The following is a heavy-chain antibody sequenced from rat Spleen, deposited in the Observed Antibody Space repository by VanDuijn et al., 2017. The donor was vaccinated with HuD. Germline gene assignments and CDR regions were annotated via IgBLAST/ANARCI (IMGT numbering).Heavy chain of an antibody. J-gene: IGHJ2*01. Sequence: EVQLQESGPGLVKPSQSLSLPCSVTDYSITSSYRWSWVRKFPGNKLEWMGYIDSAGSTNYNPSLKIRISITRDTSKNQFFLQVNSVTTEDTATYYCGRDNNYKAYWGQGVMVTVSS. CDR2: IDSAGST. CDR1: DYSITSSYR. CDR3: GRDNNYKAY. V-gene: IGHV3-3*01. D-gene: IGHD1-10*01.